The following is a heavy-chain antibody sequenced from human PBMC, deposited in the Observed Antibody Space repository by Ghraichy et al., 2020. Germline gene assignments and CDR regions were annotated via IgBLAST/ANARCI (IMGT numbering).Heavy chain of an antibody. D-gene: IGHD6-19*01. CDR3: ARVRKSLKPGIAVAAKPGGFDY. Sequence: SETLSLTCTVSGGSISSSSYYWGWIRQPPGKGLEWIGSIYYSGSTYYNPSLKSRVTISVDTSKNQFSLKLSSVTAADTAVYYCARVRKSLKPGIAVAAKPGGFDYWGQGTLVTVSS. CDR1: GGSISSSSYY. J-gene: IGHJ4*02. CDR2: IYYSGST. V-gene: IGHV4-39*07.